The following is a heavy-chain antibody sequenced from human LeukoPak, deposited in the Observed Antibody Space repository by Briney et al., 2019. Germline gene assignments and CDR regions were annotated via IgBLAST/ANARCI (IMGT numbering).Heavy chain of an antibody. CDR3: SKVASLYSYILGYYFDF. V-gene: IGHV3-23*01. J-gene: IGHJ4*02. CDR2: ISGSGGST. Sequence: GGSLRLSCAASGFTFSSYAMSWVRQAPGRGLEWVSAISGSGGSTYYADSVKGRFTISRDNSKNTLYLQMNSLRAEDTAVYDGSKVASLYSYILGYYFDFWGQGTLVTVSS. D-gene: IGHD5-18*01. CDR1: GFTFSSYA.